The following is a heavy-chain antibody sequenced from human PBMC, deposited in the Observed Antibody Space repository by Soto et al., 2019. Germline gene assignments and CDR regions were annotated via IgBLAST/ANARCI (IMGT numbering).Heavy chain of an antibody. Sequence: VVFLSISCAASGFTFVYYWMRWVRQAPGKGLEWLATIKWDASEKKYVDSVKGRLTMSRDNAKNSVKLQMDSLRAEDTAVYYCATDSGYATGASMNHFRDHWGNGTKSAVSA. J-gene: IGHJ4*01. CDR1: GFTFVYYW. V-gene: IGHV3-7*01. CDR3: ATDSGYATGASMNHFRDH. D-gene: IGHD2-8*01. CDR2: IKWDASEK.